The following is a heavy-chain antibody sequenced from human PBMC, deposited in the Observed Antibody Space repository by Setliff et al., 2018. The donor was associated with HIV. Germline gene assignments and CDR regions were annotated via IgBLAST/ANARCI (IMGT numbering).Heavy chain of an antibody. CDR1: GGSFSSYG. J-gene: IGHJ6*03. V-gene: IGHV1-18*01. D-gene: IGHD3-10*01. Sequence: ASVKVSCKASGGSFSSYGISWVRQAPGQGLEWMGWISAYNGNTNYAQKLQGRVTMTTDTSTSTAYMELRSLRSDDTAVYYCARVERITMVRGGYMDVWGKGTTVTVSS. CDR3: ARVERITMVRGGYMDV. CDR2: ISAYNGNT.